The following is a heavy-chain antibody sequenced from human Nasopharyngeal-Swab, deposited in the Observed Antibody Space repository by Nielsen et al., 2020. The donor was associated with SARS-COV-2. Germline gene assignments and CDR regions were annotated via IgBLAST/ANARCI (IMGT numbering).Heavy chain of an antibody. J-gene: IGHJ4*02. CDR3: ARTRGYSYGFDY. CDR1: GFSLSTSGMC. V-gene: IGHV2-70*11. CDR2: IDWDDDK. D-gene: IGHD5-18*01. Sequence: SGPTLVKPTQTLTLTCTFSGFSLSTSGMCVSWIRQPPGKALEWLARIDWDDDKYYSTFLKTRLTISKDTSKNQVVLTMTNMDPVDTATYYCARTRGYSYGFDYWGQGTLVTVSS.